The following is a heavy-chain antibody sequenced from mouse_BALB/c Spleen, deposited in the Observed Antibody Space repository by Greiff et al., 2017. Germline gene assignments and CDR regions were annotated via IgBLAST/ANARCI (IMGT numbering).Heavy chain of an antibody. CDR2: IDPANGNT. Sequence: VQLQQSGAELVKPGASVKLSCTASGFNIKDTYMHWVKQRPEQGLEWIGRIDPANGNTNYDPKFQGKATITADTSSNTAYLQLSSLTSEDTAVYYCASYGIYAMDYWGQGTSVTVSS. CDR1: GFNIKDTY. V-gene: IGHV14-3*02. D-gene: IGHD2-1*01. J-gene: IGHJ4*01. CDR3: ASYGIYAMDY.